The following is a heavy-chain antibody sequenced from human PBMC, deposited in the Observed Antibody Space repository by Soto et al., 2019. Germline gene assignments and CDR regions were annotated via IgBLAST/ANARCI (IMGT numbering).Heavy chain of an antibody. CDR2: INAGNGNT. V-gene: IGHV1-3*01. CDR1: GYTFTSYA. D-gene: IGHD3-16*01. CDR3: ARDLGDYYYYGMAV. J-gene: IGHJ6*02. Sequence: QVQLVQSGAEVKKPGASVQVSCKASGYTFTSYAMHWVRQAPGHRLEWMGWINAGNGNTKYSQKFQGRVTITRDTSASTAYMELSSLRSEDTAVYYCARDLGDYYYYGMAVWGQGTTVTVSS.